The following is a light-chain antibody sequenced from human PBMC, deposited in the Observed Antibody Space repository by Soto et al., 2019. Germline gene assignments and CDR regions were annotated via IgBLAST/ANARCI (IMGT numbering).Light chain of an antibody. CDR3: QQYNNWPSWT. CDR1: QSISFN. CDR2: IAS. Sequence: EIVMTQSPAALSVSPGERVTLSCRASQSISFNLAWYQQKPGQAPRLLIYIASTRAAGIPARFSGSGSGTEFTLNISSLQTEDSAIYYCQQYNNWPSWTFGQGTKVEV. J-gene: IGKJ1*01. V-gene: IGKV3-15*01.